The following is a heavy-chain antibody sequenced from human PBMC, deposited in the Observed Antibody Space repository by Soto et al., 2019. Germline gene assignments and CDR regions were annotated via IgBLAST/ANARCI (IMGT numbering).Heavy chain of an antibody. CDR3: ARGWNDFPH. CDR1: GGTFSSYA. V-gene: IGHV1-69*13. Sequence: SVKVSCKASGGTFSSYAISWVRQAPGQGLECMGGIIPVFGTANYAQKFQGRVTINADESTSTVYMELSSLRSEDTAVYYCARGWNDFPHWGQGTLVTVS. J-gene: IGHJ1*01. D-gene: IGHD1-1*01. CDR2: IIPVFGTA.